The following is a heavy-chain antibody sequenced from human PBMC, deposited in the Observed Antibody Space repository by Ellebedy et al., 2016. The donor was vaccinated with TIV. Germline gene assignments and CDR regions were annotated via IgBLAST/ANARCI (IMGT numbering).Heavy chain of an antibody. CDR3: ARDQWLRRAYYFDS. V-gene: IGHV3-7*01. D-gene: IGHD5-12*01. J-gene: IGHJ4*02. Sequence: RGSLRLSCAASGFMFSNYWMSWVRQAPGERPEWVANINQGGTEKYYVDSVKGRFSISRDNAKNSMYLQMNSLRDEDTAVYYCARDQWLRRAYYFDSWGQGTLVTVSS. CDR2: INQGGTEK. CDR1: GFMFSNYW.